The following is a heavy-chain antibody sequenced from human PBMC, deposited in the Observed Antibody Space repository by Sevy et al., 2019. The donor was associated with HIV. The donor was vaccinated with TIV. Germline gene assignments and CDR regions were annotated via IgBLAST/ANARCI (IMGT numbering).Heavy chain of an antibody. D-gene: IGHD3-9*01. CDR2: ISYHGRDK. CDR1: GITFSTSG. V-gene: IGHV3-30*18. CDR3: AKDFTGYYGMDV. Sequence: GGSLRLSCVVSGITFSTSGMHWVRQAPGKGLEWVAVISYHGRDKFYADSVKGRSTISRDNSKNILYLQMISLRAEDTAVYYCAKDFTGYYGMDVWGQGTMVTVSS. J-gene: IGHJ6*02.